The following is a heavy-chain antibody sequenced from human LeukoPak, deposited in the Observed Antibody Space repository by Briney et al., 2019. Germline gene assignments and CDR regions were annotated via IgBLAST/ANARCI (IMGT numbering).Heavy chain of an antibody. CDR1: GFTFSSYS. V-gene: IGHV3-21*01. J-gene: IGHJ4*02. CDR3: AKDFAIIGPYFDY. Sequence: GGSLRLSCAASGFTFSSYSMNWVRQAPGKGLEWVSSISSSSSYIYYADSVKGRFTISRDNAKNSLYLQMNSLRAEDTAVYYCAKDFAIIGPYFDYWGQGTLVTVSS. D-gene: IGHD2-2*01. CDR2: ISSSSSYI.